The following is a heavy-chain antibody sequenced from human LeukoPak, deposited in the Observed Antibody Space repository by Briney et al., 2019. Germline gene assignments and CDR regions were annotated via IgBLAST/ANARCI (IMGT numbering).Heavy chain of an antibody. J-gene: IGHJ6*02. Sequence: ASVKVSCKASGYTFTSYYMHWVRQAPGQGLEWMGIINPSGGSTSYAQKFQGRVTMTRDTSTSTVYMELSSLRSEDTAVYYCARQWITLARAMCYYYGMDVWGQGTTVTVSS. CDR3: ARQWITLARAMCYYYGMDV. V-gene: IGHV1-46*01. CDR2: INPSGGST. D-gene: IGHD5-12*01. CDR1: GYTFTSYY.